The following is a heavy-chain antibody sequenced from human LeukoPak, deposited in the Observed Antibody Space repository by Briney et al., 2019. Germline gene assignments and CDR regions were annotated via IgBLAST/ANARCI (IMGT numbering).Heavy chain of an antibody. Sequence: ASVKVSCKASGYTFTSYDINWVRQATGQGLERMGWMNPNSGNTGYAQKFQGRVTMTRNTSISTAYMELSSLRSEDTAVYYCARVPRITMVRGPRHYYYYMDVWGKGTTVTVSS. J-gene: IGHJ6*03. CDR1: GYTFTSYD. CDR2: MNPNSGNT. CDR3: ARVPRITMVRGPRHYYYYMDV. D-gene: IGHD3-10*01. V-gene: IGHV1-8*01.